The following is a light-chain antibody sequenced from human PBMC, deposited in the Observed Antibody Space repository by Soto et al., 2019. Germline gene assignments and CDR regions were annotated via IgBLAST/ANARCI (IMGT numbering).Light chain of an antibody. CDR3: QQYYTTPFT. V-gene: IGKV4-1*01. CDR2: WAS. CDR1: QSVLTSSNNKNF. Sequence: DIVMTQSPDSLAVSLGERATINCKSSQSVLTSSNNKNFLAWYQQKPGQPPKLLIDWASARECGVPDRFSGSGSGTDFTLTISSLQAEDVAIYYGQQYYTTPFTFGGGTKVEIK. J-gene: IGKJ4*01.